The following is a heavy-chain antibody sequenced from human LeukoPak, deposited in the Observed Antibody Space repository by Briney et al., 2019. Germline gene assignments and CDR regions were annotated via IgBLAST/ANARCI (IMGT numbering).Heavy chain of an antibody. V-gene: IGHV1-69*04. CDR3: ARDSFYCGGDCYFDY. D-gene: IGHD2-21*02. CDR1: GGTFSSYA. CDR2: IIPIFGIA. Sequence: SVKVSCKASGGTFSSYAISWVRQAPGQGLEWMGRIIPIFGIANYAQKFQGRVTITADKSTSTAYMELSSLRSEDMAVYYCARDSFYCGGDCYFDYWGQGTLVTVSS. J-gene: IGHJ4*02.